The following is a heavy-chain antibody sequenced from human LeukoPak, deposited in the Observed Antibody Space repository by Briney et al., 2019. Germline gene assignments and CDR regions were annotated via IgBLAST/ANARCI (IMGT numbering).Heavy chain of an antibody. CDR2: IYYSGST. J-gene: IGHJ4*02. D-gene: IGHD4-17*01. V-gene: IGHV4-30-4*01. CDR1: GGSISSGDYY. Sequence: SETLSLTCTVSGGSISSGDYYWSWIRQPPGKGLEWIGYIYYSGSTYYDPSLKSRVTISVDTSKNQFSLKLSSVTAADTAVYYCARAFYGDPAVDYWGQGTLVTGSS. CDR3: ARAFYGDPAVDY.